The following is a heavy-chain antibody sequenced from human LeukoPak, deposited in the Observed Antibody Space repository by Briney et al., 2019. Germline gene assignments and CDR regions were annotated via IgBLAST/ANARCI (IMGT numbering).Heavy chain of an antibody. D-gene: IGHD6-13*01. V-gene: IGHV1-2*02. J-gene: IGHJ4*02. CDR3: ATDRGSSWYVDY. CDR2: INPSSDGT. Sequence: ASVKVSCKTSGYTFTSYYIHWVRQAPGQGLEWMGWINPSSDGTEYAQKFQGRVTMTGDTSISTASMELSRLRSDDTAVYYCATDRGSSWYVDYWGQGTLVTVSS. CDR1: GYTFTSYY.